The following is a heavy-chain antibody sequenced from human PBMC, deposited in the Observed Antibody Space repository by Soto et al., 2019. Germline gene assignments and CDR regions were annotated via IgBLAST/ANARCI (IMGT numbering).Heavy chain of an antibody. CDR1: GDSVSSGSSY. D-gene: IGHD3-16*01. J-gene: IGHJ6*02. CDR2: IYYSGAT. V-gene: IGHV4-61*01. Sequence: SETLSLTCTVSGDSVSSGSSYWSWIRQPPGKGLEWLGFIYYSGATNYNPSLESRLTISVDTSKNQFSLNLSSVTAADSAVYYCARAMGDWGTYYYYYGFDVWGQGTTVTVSS. CDR3: ARAMGDWGTYYYYYGFDV.